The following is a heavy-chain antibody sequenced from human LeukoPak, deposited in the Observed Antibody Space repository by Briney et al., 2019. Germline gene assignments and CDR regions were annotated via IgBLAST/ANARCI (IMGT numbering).Heavy chain of an antibody. D-gene: IGHD3-22*01. CDR1: GFTFSSYA. CDR3: AKYFYDSSTYSFDY. V-gene: IGHV3-23*01. Sequence: GGLVRLSCATSGFTFSSYAMSWVRQAPGKGLEWVSSIGSGGTTYYGDSVKGWFYISRDNSKNTLFLQMNSLRAEDTAVYYCAKYFYDSSTYSFDYWGQGTLV. CDR2: IGSGGTT. J-gene: IGHJ4*02.